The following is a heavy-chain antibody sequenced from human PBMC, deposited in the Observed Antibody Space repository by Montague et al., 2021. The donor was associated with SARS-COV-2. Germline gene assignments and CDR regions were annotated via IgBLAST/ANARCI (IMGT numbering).Heavy chain of an antibody. CDR2: INHSGST. V-gene: IGHV4-39*07. CDR1: GGSISSSSYY. Sequence: ETLSLTCTVSGGSISSSSYYWGWIRQPPGKGLEWIGEINHSGSTNYNPSLKSRVTISVDTSKNQFSLKLSSVTAADTAVYYCARGRGTALFRRVYFGMDVWGQGTTVTVSS. D-gene: IGHD1-1*01. J-gene: IGHJ6*02. CDR3: ARGRGTALFRRVYFGMDV.